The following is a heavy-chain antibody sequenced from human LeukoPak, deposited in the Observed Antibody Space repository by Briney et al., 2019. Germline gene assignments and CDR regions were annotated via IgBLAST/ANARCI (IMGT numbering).Heavy chain of an antibody. D-gene: IGHD5-24*01. V-gene: IGHV3-7*01. CDR1: GFTFTKQW. CDR2: IKEDGSVK. J-gene: IGHJ4*02. Sequence: GGSLRLSCVASGFTFTKQWMSWVRQAPGKGLEWVANIKEDGSVKNCMDSVKGRFTIYRDNAKNSVSLPMNSLRAEDTPVYYCGRDIVDGGADYWGQGTLVTVSS. CDR3: GRDIVDGGADY.